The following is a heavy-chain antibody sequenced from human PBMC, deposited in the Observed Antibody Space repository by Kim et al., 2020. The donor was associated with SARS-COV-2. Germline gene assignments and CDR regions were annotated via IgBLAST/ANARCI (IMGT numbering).Heavy chain of an antibody. Sequence: GGSLRLSCAASGFTFSSYWMHWVRQAPGKGLVWVSRINSDGSSTSYADSVKGRFTISRDNAKNTLYLQMNSLRAEDTAVYYCVRGNRIAAAGTGWFNWGQGPLVTVSS. CDR3: VRGNRIAAAGTGWFN. D-gene: IGHD6-13*01. CDR2: INSDGSST. V-gene: IGHV3-74*01. CDR1: GFTFSSYW. J-gene: IGHJ4*02.